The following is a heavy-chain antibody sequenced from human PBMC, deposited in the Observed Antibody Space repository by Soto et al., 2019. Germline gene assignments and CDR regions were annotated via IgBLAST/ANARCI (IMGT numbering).Heavy chain of an antibody. Sequence: QVQLVESGGGVVQPGRSLRLSCAASGFTFSSYGMHWVRQAPGKGLEWVAVISYDGSNKYYADSVKGRFTISRDNSKNTLYLQMNSLRAEDTAVYYCAKCRRVGRDIDYWGQGTLVTVSS. V-gene: IGHV3-30*18. CDR3: AKCRRVGRDIDY. CDR1: GFTFSSYG. J-gene: IGHJ4*02. D-gene: IGHD3-3*01. CDR2: ISYDGSNK.